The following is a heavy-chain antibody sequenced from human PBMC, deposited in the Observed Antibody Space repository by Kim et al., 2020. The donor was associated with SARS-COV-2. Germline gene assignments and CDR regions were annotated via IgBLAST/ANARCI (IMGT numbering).Heavy chain of an antibody. V-gene: IGHV4-59*01. Sequence: SETLSLTCTVSGGSISSYYWSWIRQPPGKGLEWIGYIYYSGSTNYNPSLKSRVTISVDTSKNQFSLKLSSVTAADTAVYYCARDRLYDILTGFDYYGMDVWGQGTTVTVSS. D-gene: IGHD3-9*01. J-gene: IGHJ6*02. CDR1: GGSISSYY. CDR3: ARDRLYDILTGFDYYGMDV. CDR2: IYYSGST.